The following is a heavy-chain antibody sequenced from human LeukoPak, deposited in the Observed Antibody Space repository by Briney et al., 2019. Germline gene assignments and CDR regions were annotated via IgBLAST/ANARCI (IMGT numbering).Heavy chain of an antibody. V-gene: IGHV3-7*01. CDR2: IKQDGSGK. CDR3: AGRDNWNYLSAFDI. D-gene: IGHD1-7*01. J-gene: IGHJ3*02. Sequence: GGSLRLSCAASGFTFSSYWMTWVRQAPGKGLEWVANIKQDGSGKYYVDSVKGRFTISRDNAKNSLYLQMNSLRAEDTAVYYCAGRDNWNYLSAFDIWGQGTMVTVSS. CDR1: GFTFSSYW.